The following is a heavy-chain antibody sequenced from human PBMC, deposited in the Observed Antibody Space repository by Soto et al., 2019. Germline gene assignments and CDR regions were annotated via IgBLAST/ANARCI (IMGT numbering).Heavy chain of an antibody. D-gene: IGHD6-19*01. CDR1: GFTFSSYG. CDR2: ISYDGSNK. J-gene: IGHJ6*02. V-gene: IGHV3-30*03. CDR3: ARDRKSSGWYGADYYYGMDV. Sequence: PGGSLRLSCAASGFTFSSYGMHWVRQAPGKGLEWVAVISYDGSNKYYADSVKGRFTISRDNSKNTLYLQMNSLRAEDTAVYYCARDRKSSGWYGADYYYGMDVWGQGTTVTVSS.